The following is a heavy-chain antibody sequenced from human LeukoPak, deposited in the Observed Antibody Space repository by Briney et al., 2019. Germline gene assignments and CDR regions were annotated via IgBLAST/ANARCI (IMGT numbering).Heavy chain of an antibody. V-gene: IGHV3-53*01. J-gene: IGHJ4*02. CDR2: IYSGGST. CDR3: AARGVYCSSTSCQDY. Sequence: GGSLRLSCAASGFTVSSNYMSWVRQAPGKGLEWVSVIYSGGSTYYADSVKGRFTISRDNSKNTLYLQMNSLRAEDTAVYYCAARGVYCSSTSCQDYWGQGTLVAVSS. CDR1: GFTVSSNY. D-gene: IGHD2-2*01.